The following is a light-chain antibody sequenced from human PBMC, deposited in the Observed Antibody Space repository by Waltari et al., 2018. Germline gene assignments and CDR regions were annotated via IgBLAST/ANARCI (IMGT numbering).Light chain of an antibody. CDR2: DAS. J-gene: IGKJ3*01. CDR3: QQRSNWPPLFT. V-gene: IGKV3-11*01. CDR1: PSVILY. Sequence: EIVLTQSPATLPLSPGERATLPCSASPSVILYLAWYQQNPGQAPRLLIYDASNRATGIPARFSGSGSGTDFTLTISSLEPEDFAVYYCQQRSNWPPLFTFGPGTKVDIK.